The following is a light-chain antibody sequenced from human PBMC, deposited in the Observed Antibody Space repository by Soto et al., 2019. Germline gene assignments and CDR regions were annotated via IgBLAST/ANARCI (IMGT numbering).Light chain of an antibody. CDR1: SSDVGGYNF. CDR3: SSYTSSSTLYV. Sequence: QSVLTQPASVSGSPGQSITISCTGTSSDVGGYNFVSWYQQHPGKAPKLMIYEVSNRPSGVSNRFSGSKSGSTASLTISGLQAEDDADYYCSSYTSSSTLYVSGTGTKVTVL. CDR2: EVS. J-gene: IGLJ1*01. V-gene: IGLV2-14*01.